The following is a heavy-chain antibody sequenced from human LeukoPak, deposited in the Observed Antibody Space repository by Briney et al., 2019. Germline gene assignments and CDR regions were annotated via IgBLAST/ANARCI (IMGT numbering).Heavy chain of an antibody. CDR3: ARGTIWFGERTDY. J-gene: IGHJ4*02. Sequence: VGSLRLSCAASGFTFNNYWMHWVRQAPGKGLVWVSRINSDGSSTSYADSVKGRCTISRDNAKNTLYLQMNSLRAEDTAVYYCARGTIWFGERTDYWGQGTLVTVSS. CDR1: GFTFNNYW. D-gene: IGHD3-10*01. V-gene: IGHV3-74*01. CDR2: INSDGSST.